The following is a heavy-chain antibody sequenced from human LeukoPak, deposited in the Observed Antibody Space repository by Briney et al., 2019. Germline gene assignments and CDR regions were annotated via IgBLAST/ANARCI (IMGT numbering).Heavy chain of an antibody. J-gene: IGHJ4*02. CDR2: IKSKTDGGTT. CDR1: GFTFSNAW. Sequence: GGSLRLSCAASGFTFSNAWMSWVRQAPGKGREWVGRIKSKTDGGTTDYAAPVKGRFTISRDDSKNTLYLQMNSLKTEDTAVYYCTTDVPTYYYDSSGYDLDYWGQGTLVTVSS. D-gene: IGHD3-22*01. CDR3: TTDVPTYYYDSSGYDLDY. V-gene: IGHV3-15*01.